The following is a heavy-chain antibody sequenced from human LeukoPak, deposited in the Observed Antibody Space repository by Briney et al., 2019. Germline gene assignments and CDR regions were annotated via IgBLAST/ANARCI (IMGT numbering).Heavy chain of an antibody. D-gene: IGHD3-10*01. Sequence: GSLRLSCAASGFTFSSYAMLWVRQAPGKGLEYVSAISSNGGSTYYANSVKGRFTISRDNSKNTLYLQMGSLRAEDMAVYYCARVGSGSYYYWGQGTLVTVSS. J-gene: IGHJ4*02. CDR2: ISSNGGST. V-gene: IGHV3-64*01. CDR1: GFTFSSYA. CDR3: ARVGSGSYYY.